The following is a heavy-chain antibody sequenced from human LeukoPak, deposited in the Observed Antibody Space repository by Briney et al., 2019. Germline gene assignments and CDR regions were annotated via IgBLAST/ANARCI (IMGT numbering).Heavy chain of an antibody. D-gene: IGHD2-2*02. Sequence: ASVKVSRKASGYTFTGYYMHWVRQAPGQGLEWMGWINPNNGGTSYAQKFQGRVTMTRDTSITTAYMELPSLTSDDTAVYYCARVGPRVVPAAIPDGDYMDVWGKGTTVTVSS. CDR2: INPNNGGT. CDR3: ARVGPRVVPAAIPDGDYMDV. J-gene: IGHJ6*03. CDR1: GYTFTGYY. V-gene: IGHV1-2*02.